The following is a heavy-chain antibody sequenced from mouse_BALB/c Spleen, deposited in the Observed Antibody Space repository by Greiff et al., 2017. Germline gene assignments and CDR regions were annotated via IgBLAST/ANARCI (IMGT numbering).Heavy chain of an antibody. D-gene: IGHD4-1*01. Sequence: VHVKQSGAELVKPGASVKLSCTASGFNIKDTYMHWVKQRPEQGLEWIGRIDPANGNTKYDPKFQGKATITADTSSNTAYLQLSSLTSEDTAVYYCARKIGTDWYFDVWGAGTTVTVSS. J-gene: IGHJ1*01. CDR1: GFNIKDTY. CDR3: ARKIGTDWYFDV. V-gene: IGHV14-3*02. CDR2: IDPANGNT.